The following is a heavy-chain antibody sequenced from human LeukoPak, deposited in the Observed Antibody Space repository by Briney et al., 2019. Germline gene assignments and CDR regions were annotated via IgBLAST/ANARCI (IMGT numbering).Heavy chain of an antibody. CDR2: IKTKPEGGTT. CDR3: ARDNAQDSSSWFDY. D-gene: IGHD6-13*01. V-gene: IGHV3-15*01. CDR1: GFIFSEAW. J-gene: IGHJ4*02. Sequence: PGGSLRLSCAASGFIFSEAWMSWVRQAPGKGLEWVGRIKTKPEGGTTDYPVSVKGRFTISRDDSKNTLYLQMNSLNTEDTAVYYCARDNAQDSSSWFDYWGQGTLVTVSS.